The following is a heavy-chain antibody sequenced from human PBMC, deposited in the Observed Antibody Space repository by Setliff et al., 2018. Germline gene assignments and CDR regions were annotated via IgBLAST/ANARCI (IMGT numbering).Heavy chain of an antibody. D-gene: IGHD1-26*01. CDR3: ARALGATITHFDY. J-gene: IGHJ4*02. CDR1: GYTFTGYC. Sequence: GASVKVSCKASGYTFTGYCMHWVRQAPGQGLEWMGWINPNSGGTNYAQKFQGWVTMTRDTSISTAYMELSSLRSDDTAVYYCARALGATITHFDYGGQGTLVTVS. CDR2: INPNSGGT. V-gene: IGHV1-2*04.